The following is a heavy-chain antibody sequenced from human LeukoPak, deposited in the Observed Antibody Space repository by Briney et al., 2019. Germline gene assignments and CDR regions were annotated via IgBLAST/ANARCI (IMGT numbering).Heavy chain of an antibody. Sequence: SETLSLTCTVSGGSISSTYYYWGWIRQPPGTGLEWIGKFHYRGSNSYNPSLKSRVTISVDTSKNQFSLRLSSVTAADTAVYYCARQVTFGYAYAYYFDYWGEGTLVTVSS. CDR3: ARQVTFGYAYAYYFDY. V-gene: IGHV4-39*01. J-gene: IGHJ4*02. CDR2: FHYRGSN. CDR1: GGSISSTYYY. D-gene: IGHD3-16*01.